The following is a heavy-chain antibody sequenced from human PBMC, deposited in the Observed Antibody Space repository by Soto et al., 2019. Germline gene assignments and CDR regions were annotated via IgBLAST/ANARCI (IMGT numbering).Heavy chain of an antibody. Sequence: PSETLSLTCSVSGGSISSGGYYWSWIRQHPGKGLEWIGYIYYSGSTYYNPSLKSRVTISVDTSKNQFSLKLSSVTAADTAVYYCARDSYTSPSYYGSGSYILFDSWGQGTLVTVSS. D-gene: IGHD3-10*01. V-gene: IGHV4-31*03. CDR3: ARDSYTSPSYYGSGSYILFDS. CDR1: GGSISSGGYY. CDR2: IYYSGST. J-gene: IGHJ4*02.